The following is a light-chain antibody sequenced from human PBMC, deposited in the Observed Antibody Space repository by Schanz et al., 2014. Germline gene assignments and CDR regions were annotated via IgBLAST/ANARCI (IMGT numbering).Light chain of an antibody. V-gene: IGLV2-11*01. CDR2: DVS. J-gene: IGLJ2*01. CDR3: CSYAGNYTRV. CDR1: SIDVGGYNY. Sequence: QSALTQPRSVSGSPGQSVTISCTGASIDVGGYNYVSWYQQHPGKAPKLIIYDVSRRPSGVPDRFSGSKSGNTASLTISGLQAEDEADYYCCSYAGNYTRVFGGGTKLTVL.